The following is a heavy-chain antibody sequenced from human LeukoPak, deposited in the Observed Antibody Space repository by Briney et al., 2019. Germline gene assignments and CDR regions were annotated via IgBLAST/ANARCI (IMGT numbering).Heavy chain of an antibody. CDR2: IYYSGST. Sequence: SGTLSLTCTVSGGSISSYYWSWIRQPPGKGLEWIGYIYYSGSTNYNPSLKSRVTISVDTSKNQFSLKLSSVTAADTAVYYCARVDIVVLPSANFDCWGQGTLVTVSS. CDR3: ARVDIVVLPSANFDC. D-gene: IGHD2-2*01. V-gene: IGHV4-59*01. J-gene: IGHJ4*02. CDR1: GGSISSYY.